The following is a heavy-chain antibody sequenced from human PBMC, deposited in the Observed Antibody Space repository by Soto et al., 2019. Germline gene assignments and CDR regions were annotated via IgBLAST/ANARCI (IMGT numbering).Heavy chain of an antibody. V-gene: IGHV4-31*03. CDR1: GGSISRGDYY. J-gene: IGHJ3*02. CDR2: MSYSGTT. CDR3: ARYCSGGTCQYAFDI. D-gene: IGHD2-15*01. Sequence: SETLSLTCTVSGGSISRGDYYWSWIRQHPGKGLEWIAYMSYSGTTYYNPSLKTRVIISVDTSTNQFSLKLSSVTAADTAVYYCARYCSGGTCQYAFDIWGQGTMVTVSS.